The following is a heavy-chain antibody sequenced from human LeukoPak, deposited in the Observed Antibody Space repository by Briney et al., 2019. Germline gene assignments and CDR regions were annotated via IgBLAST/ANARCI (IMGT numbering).Heavy chain of an antibody. D-gene: IGHD1-14*01. CDR3: ARGQTGYSVY. CDR1: GFTFSSYS. CDR2: ISSSSSYI. J-gene: IGHJ4*02. V-gene: IGHV3-21*01. Sequence: GGSLRLSCAASGFTFSSYSMNWVRQAPGKGLEWVSSISSSSSYIYYADSVKGRFTISRDNAKNSLYLQLSSLRAEDTAVYYCARGQTGYSVYWGQGTLVTVSS.